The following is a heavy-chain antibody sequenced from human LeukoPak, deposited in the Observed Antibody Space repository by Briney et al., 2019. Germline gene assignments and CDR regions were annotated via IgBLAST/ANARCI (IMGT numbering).Heavy chain of an antibody. CDR1: GYTFTGYY. V-gene: IGHV1-2*02. J-gene: IGHJ6*02. CDR2: INPNSGGT. CDR3: ASPLEAVAGTPLGMDV. Sequence: ASVKVSCKASGYTFTGYYMHWVRQAPGQGLEWMGWINPNSGGTNYAQKFQGRVTMTRDTSISTAYMELSRLRSDDTAVYYCASPLEAVAGTPLGMDVRGQGTTVTVSS. D-gene: IGHD6-19*01.